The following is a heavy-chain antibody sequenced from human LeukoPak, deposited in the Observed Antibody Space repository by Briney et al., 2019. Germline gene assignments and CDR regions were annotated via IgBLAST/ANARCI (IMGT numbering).Heavy chain of an antibody. V-gene: IGHV4-31*03. CDR2: IYYSGST. CDR1: GGSISSGGYS. J-gene: IGHJ6*02. Sequence: PSETLSLTCTVSGGSISSGGYSWSWIRQHPGKGLEWIGYIYYSGSTYYNPSLKSRVTISVDTSKNQFSLKLSSVTAADTAVYYCASEPYYYGIYYGMDVWGQGTTVTVSS. CDR3: ASEPYYYGIYYGMDV. D-gene: IGHD3-10*01.